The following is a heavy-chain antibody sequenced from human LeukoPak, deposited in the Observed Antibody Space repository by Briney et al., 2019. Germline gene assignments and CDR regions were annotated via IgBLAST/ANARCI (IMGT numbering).Heavy chain of an antibody. V-gene: IGHV3-7*03. Sequence: PGGSLRLSCAASGFTFSSYWMSWVRQAPGKGLEWVANIKQDGSEKYYVDSVKGRFTISRDNAKNSLYLQMNSLRAEDTAVYYCVRDLAEHYDILTGYYFVDYWGQGTLVTVSS. CDR3: VRDLAEHYDILTGYYFVDY. CDR1: GFTFSSYW. CDR2: IKQDGSEK. D-gene: IGHD3-9*01. J-gene: IGHJ4*02.